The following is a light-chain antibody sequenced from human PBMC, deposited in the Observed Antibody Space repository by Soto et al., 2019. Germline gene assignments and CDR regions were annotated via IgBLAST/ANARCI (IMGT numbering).Light chain of an antibody. CDR2: AAS. J-gene: IGKJ1*01. CDR1: QTIISW. Sequence: DIQMTQSPSTLSASVGDRVTITCRASQTIISWLAWYQQKPGKAPKLLIYAASSLQSGVPSRFSGSGSGTDFTLTISSLQPEDFATYYCQQSYSTPPWTFGQGTKVDI. V-gene: IGKV1-39*01. CDR3: QQSYSTPPWT.